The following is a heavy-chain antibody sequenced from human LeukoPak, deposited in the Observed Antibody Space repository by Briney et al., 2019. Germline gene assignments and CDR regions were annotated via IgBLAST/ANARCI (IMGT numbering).Heavy chain of an antibody. J-gene: IGHJ4*02. CDR1: GFTFSNAW. CDR3: AKSNGSWYSYYCDY. D-gene: IGHD6-13*01. CDR2: ISGSGGST. Sequence: GGSLRLSCAASGFTFSNAWMSWVRQAPGKGLEWVSVISGSGGSTYYADSVKGRFTISRDNSKNTLYLQMNSLRPEDTAVYYCAKSNGSWYSYYCDYWGQGTLVTVSS. V-gene: IGHV3-23*01.